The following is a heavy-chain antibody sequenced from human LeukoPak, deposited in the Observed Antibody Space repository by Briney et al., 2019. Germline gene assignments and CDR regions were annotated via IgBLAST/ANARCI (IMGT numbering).Heavy chain of an antibody. Sequence: PSETLSLTCSVSGVSVSRSDSYWYWIRQPPGKGLEWIGTIYYSGRTYYSPSLKSRVTMSVDPSNNQFSLNLRSVTAADTALYYCARRRYYDGSGYLEWGQGTLLSVSS. V-gene: IGHV4-39*01. CDR1: GVSVSRSDSY. D-gene: IGHD3-22*01. CDR3: ARRRYYDGSGYLE. CDR2: IYYSGRT. J-gene: IGHJ1*01.